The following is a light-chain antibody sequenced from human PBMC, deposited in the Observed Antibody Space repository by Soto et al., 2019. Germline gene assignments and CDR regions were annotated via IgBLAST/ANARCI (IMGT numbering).Light chain of an antibody. V-gene: IGKV3-20*01. CDR2: DAS. CDR3: QQFSSYPLT. J-gene: IGKJ5*01. Sequence: ESVLTQSPGTLSLSPGERATLSCRASQTVRNNYLAWYQQKPGQAPRLLIYDASSRATGIPDRFSGGGSGTDFTLTISRLEPEDFAVYYCQQFSSYPLTFGGGTRLEI. CDR1: QTVRNNY.